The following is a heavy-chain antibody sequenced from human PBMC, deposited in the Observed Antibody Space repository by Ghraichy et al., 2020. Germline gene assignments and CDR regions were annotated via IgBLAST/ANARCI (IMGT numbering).Heavy chain of an antibody. J-gene: IGHJ4*02. Sequence: GGSLRLSCAASGFTFSSYAMSWVRQAPGKGLEWVSAISGSGGSTYYADSVKGRFTISRDNSKNTLYLQMNSLRAEDTAVYYCAKDPDYDYVWGSYYYFDYWGQGTLVTVSS. D-gene: IGHD3-16*01. CDR2: ISGSGGST. V-gene: IGHV3-23*01. CDR3: AKDPDYDYVWGSYYYFDY. CDR1: GFTFSSYA.